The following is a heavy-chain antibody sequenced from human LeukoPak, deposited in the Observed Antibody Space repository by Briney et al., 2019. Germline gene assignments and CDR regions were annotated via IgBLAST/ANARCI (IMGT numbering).Heavy chain of an antibody. J-gene: IGHJ4*02. V-gene: IGHV3-7*01. D-gene: IGHD3-16*02. CDR3: ARDDYVWGSYRYSDY. Sequence: GGSLRLSCAASGFTFSSYWMSWVRQAPGKGLEWVANIKQDGSEEYYVDSVKGRFTISRDNAKNSLYLQMNSLRAEDTAVYYCARDDYVWGSYRYSDYWGQGTLVTVSS. CDR1: GFTFSSYW. CDR2: IKQDGSEE.